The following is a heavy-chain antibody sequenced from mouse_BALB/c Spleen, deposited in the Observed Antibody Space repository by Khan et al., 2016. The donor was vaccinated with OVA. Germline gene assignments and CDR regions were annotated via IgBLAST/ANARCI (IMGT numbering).Heavy chain of an antibody. CDR2: ISGDSNTI. J-gene: IGHJ2*01. Sequence: EVKLLESGGGLVQPGGSRKLSCAASGFTFSSFGMHWVRQAPEKGLEWVAYISGDSNTIYYTDTVKGRFTISRDNPKNTLFLQMTSLRSEDTAMYYCARSYFYGYYFDQWGQGTTRTVSS. CDR1: GFTFSSFG. CDR3: ARSYFYGYYFDQ. V-gene: IGHV5-17*02. D-gene: IGHD1-1*01.